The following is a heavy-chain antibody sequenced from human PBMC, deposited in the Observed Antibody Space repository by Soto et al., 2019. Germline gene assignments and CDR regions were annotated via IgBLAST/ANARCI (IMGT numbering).Heavy chain of an antibody. CDR3: ARDGGRHSGGIDY. V-gene: IGHV1-69*01. J-gene: IGHJ4*02. D-gene: IGHD1-26*01. CDR1: GGTFSSYS. CDR2: IIPIDGTA. Sequence: QVQLVQSGAEVKKPGSSVKVSCKASGGTFSSYSINWVRQAPGQGLELMGEIIPIDGTANYAQKFQGRVTITADESTGTAYMELSSLRSEDTSVYYCARDGGRHSGGIDYWGQGTLVTVSS.